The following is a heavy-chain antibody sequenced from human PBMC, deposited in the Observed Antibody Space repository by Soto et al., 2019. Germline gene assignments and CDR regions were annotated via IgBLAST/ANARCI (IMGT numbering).Heavy chain of an antibody. CDR1: GFTFDDYA. CDR2: ISWNSGSI. V-gene: IGHV3-9*01. Sequence: EVQLVESGGGLVQPGRSLRLSCAASGFTFDDYAMHWVRQAPGKGMEWVSGISWNSGSIGYADSVKGRFTISRDNANNSLYRQMNSLRADDTALYYCAKEDYWGQGTLGTVSS. J-gene: IGHJ4*02. CDR3: AKEDY.